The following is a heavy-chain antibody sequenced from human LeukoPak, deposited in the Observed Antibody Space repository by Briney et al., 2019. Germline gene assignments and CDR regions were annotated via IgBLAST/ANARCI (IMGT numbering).Heavy chain of an antibody. CDR1: GFTFSSYS. J-gene: IGHJ5*02. CDR2: ISSSSSTI. Sequence: GGSLRLSCAASGFTFSSYSMNWVRQAPGKGLEWVSYISSSSSTIYYADSVKGRFTISRDNAKNSLYLQMNSLRDEDTAVYYCARERETVVVVAANGLVYNWFDPWGQGTLVTVSS. D-gene: IGHD2-15*01. CDR3: ARERETVVVVAANGLVYNWFDP. V-gene: IGHV3-48*02.